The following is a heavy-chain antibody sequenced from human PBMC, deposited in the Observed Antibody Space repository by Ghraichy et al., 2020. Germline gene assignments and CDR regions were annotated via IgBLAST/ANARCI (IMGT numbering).Heavy chain of an antibody. J-gene: IGHJ5*02. V-gene: IGHV4-59*11. CDR3: ARSAFVGIPAGLNCLDP. CDR2: IYYNGNT. D-gene: IGHD2-2*01. Sequence: SETLSLTCTVSGGSINNHYWSWIRQPPGKGLEWIGFIYYNGNTYYNPSLKSRVTLSVDTSKAQFSLKLISVTAADTAVYYFARSAFVGIPAGLNCLDPWGQGSLVTVSS. CDR1: GGSINNHY.